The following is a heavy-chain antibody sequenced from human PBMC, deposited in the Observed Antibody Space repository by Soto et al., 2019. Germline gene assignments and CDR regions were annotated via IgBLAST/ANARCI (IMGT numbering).Heavy chain of an antibody. V-gene: IGHV4-30-2*01. CDR3: ASSHAGAHITAAVH. D-gene: IGHD6-13*01. Sequence: QLQLQESGSGLVKPSQTLSLTCAVSGGSISSGGYSWNWIRQPPGKGLEWIGYIYHSGSTYYNPSLKSRVTISVDRSKNQFSLKLSSVTAADTAVYYCASSHAGAHITAAVHWDQGTLVTVSS. J-gene: IGHJ4*02. CDR2: IYHSGST. CDR1: GGSISSGGYS.